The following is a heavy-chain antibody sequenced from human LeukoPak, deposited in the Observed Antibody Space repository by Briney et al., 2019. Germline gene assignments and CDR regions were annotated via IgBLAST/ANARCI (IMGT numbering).Heavy chain of an antibody. V-gene: IGHV3-23*01. CDR3: VKESNAFDI. CDR1: GLTFSNYA. Sequence: GGYLRLSCAASGLTFSNYAMNWVRPAQGKGLEWVSVIGAGGRFTHYADSVKGRFTISSDKSKNTLFLQMHSLRVEDTALYYCVKESNAFDIWGQGTMVTVSS. J-gene: IGHJ3*02. CDR2: IGAGGRFT.